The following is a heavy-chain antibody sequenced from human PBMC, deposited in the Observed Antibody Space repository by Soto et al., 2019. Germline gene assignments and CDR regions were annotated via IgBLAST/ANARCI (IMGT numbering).Heavy chain of an antibody. D-gene: IGHD2-2*01. J-gene: IGHJ4*02. V-gene: IGHV3-30-3*01. CDR2: ISYDGINE. CDR3: ARDLGYCTSTRCYSSQGPLDY. CDR1: GFILSSA. Sequence: QVHLVESGGGVVQPGRSLRLSCAVSGFILSSALHWVRQAPGKGLEWVAVISYDGINEYYADSVKGRFTISRDNSKNTLYLQMNSLRPEDTAVYYCARDLGYCTSTRCYSSQGPLDYWGQGTLVTVSS.